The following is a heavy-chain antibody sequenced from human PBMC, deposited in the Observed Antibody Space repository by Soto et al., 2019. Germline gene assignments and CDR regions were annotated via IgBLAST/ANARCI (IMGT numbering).Heavy chain of an antibody. D-gene: IGHD3-10*01. Sequence: HLVQSGPEVKKPGASMTVSCKTSGDTFTNFGLSWVRQAPGQGLEWMGWIATYNSNRNYAKKFQGRLTLTTDTSTSTAYMELKSLRYDDTAVYYCATVLRGVVNWFDPWGQGTLVTVSS. CDR3: ATVLRGVVNWFDP. CDR2: IATYNSNR. J-gene: IGHJ5*02. CDR1: GDTFTNFG. V-gene: IGHV1-18*01.